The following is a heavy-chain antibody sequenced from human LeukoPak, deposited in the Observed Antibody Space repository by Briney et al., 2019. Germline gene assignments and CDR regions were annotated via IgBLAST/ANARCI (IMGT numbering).Heavy chain of an antibody. CDR3: AKDLVNSAMVRGAFDAFDI. V-gene: IGHV3-23*01. J-gene: IGHJ3*02. D-gene: IGHD3-10*01. CDR1: GFTFSSYA. Sequence: GGSLRLSCAASGFTFSSYAMSWVRQAPGKGLEWVSASSGSGGSTYYADSVKGRFTISRDNSKNTLYLQMNSLRAEDTAVYYCAKDLVNSAMVRGAFDAFDIWGQGTMVTVSS. CDR2: SSGSGGST.